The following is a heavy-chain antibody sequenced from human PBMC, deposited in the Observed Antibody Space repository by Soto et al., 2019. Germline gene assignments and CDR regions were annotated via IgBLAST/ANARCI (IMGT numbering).Heavy chain of an antibody. J-gene: IGHJ6*02. CDR3: AKDDSNRWYNYYAMDV. CDR1: GFTFYKYG. CDR2: ISHDGSNK. V-gene: IGHV3-30*18. Sequence: ESGGGVVQPGRSLRLSCAASGFTFYKYGMHWVRQAPGKGLEWVALISHDGSNKYYVDSVKGRFTIARDNSKNTVFLRMNSLRPEDTALYFCAKDDSNRWYNYYAMDVWGQGTTVTVSS. D-gene: IGHD3-22*01.